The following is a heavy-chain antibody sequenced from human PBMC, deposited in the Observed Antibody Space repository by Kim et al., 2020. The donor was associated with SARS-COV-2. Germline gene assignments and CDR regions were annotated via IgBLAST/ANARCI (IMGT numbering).Heavy chain of an antibody. CDR1: GFTFSGSA. J-gene: IGHJ6*02. V-gene: IGHV3-73*01. D-gene: IGHD6-19*01. CDR2: IRSKANSYAT. Sequence: GGSLRLSCAASGFTFSGSAMHWVRQASGKGLEWVGRIRSKANSYATAYAASVKGRFTISRDDSKNTAYLQMNSLKTEDTAVYYCTRLAVAGLYYYYYGMDVWGQGTTVTVSS. CDR3: TRLAVAGLYYYYYGMDV.